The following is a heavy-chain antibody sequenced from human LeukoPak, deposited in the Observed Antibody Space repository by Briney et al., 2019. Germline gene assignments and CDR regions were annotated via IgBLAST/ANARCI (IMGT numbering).Heavy chain of an antibody. J-gene: IGHJ5*02. CDR3: ARDPWGFGEPPGWFDP. CDR2: VIPIVDTA. V-gene: IGHV1-69*13. CDR1: GGTFISYA. Sequence: ASVKVSCKASGGTFISYAISWVRQAPGQGLEWMGGVIPIVDTANYAQKFQGRVTITADESTSTAYMELSSLRSEDTAVYYCARDPWGFGEPPGWFDPWGQGTLVTVSS. D-gene: IGHD3-10*01.